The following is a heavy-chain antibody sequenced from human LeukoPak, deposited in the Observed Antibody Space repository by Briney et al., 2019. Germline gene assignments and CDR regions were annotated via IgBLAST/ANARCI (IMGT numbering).Heavy chain of an antibody. Sequence: PGRSLRLSCAASGFTFSSYGMHWVRQAPGKGLEWVAVIWYDGSNKYYADSVKGRFTISRDNSKNTLYLQMNSLRAEDTAVYYCAKGSVRSRASRLDYWGQGTLDTVSS. V-gene: IGHV3-33*06. CDR2: IWYDGSNK. CDR1: GFTFSSYG. D-gene: IGHD2-21*01. J-gene: IGHJ4*02. CDR3: AKGSVRSRASRLDY.